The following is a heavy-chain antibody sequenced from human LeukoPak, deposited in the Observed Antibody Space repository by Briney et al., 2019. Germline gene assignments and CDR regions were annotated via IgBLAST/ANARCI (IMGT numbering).Heavy chain of an antibody. J-gene: IGHJ5*02. D-gene: IGHD3-10*01. CDR1: GGSISSGDYY. V-gene: IGHV4-30-4*01. Sequence: PSQTLSLTCTVSGGSISSGDYYWRWIRQPPGKGLEWLGYIYYSGSTYYNPSLKSRVTISVDTSKNQFSLKLSSVTAADTAVYYCARAVTMVRGSKRGWFDPWGQGTLVTVSS. CDR2: IYYSGST. CDR3: ARAVTMVRGSKRGWFDP.